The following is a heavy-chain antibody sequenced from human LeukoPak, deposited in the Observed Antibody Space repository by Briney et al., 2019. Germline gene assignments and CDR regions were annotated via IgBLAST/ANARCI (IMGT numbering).Heavy chain of an antibody. D-gene: IGHD3-16*02. CDR2: IYYSGST. CDR3: ARVPLSMITFGGVIVRRNWFDP. Sequence: SETLSLTCTVSGGSISSGGYYWSWIRQHPGKGLEWIGYIYYSGSTYYNPSLKSRVTISVDTSKNQFSLKLSSVTAADTAVYYCARVPLSMITFGGVIVRRNWFDPWGQGTLVTVSS. V-gene: IGHV4-61*08. J-gene: IGHJ5*02. CDR1: GGSISSGGYY.